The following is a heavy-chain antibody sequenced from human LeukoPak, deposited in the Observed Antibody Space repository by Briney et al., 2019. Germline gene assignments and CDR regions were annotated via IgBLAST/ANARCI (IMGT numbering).Heavy chain of an antibody. J-gene: IGHJ4*02. D-gene: IGHD6-19*01. Sequence: PSETLSLTCAVSGGSFTAYYWTWIRQSPEKGLEWIGEITHTGSSDYNPSLKSRVTMSVDTSKHQFSLILTSVTAADTAVHYCARVPHIAVAGIDYWGQGILVTVSS. V-gene: IGHV4-34*01. CDR3: ARVPHIAVAGIDY. CDR2: ITHTGSS. CDR1: GGSFTAYY.